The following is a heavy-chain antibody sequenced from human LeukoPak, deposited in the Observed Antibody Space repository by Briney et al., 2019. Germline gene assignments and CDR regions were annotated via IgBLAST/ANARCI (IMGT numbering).Heavy chain of an antibody. CDR1: GGSISSSSYY. J-gene: IGHJ4*02. Sequence: SETLSLTCTVSGGSISSSSYYWGWIRQPPGKGLEWIGYIYYSGSTNYNPSLKSRVTISVDTSKNQFSLKLSSVTAADTAVYYCARGPIYGTVDYWGQGTLVTVSS. D-gene: IGHD3-16*01. V-gene: IGHV4-61*05. CDR3: ARGPIYGTVDY. CDR2: IYYSGST.